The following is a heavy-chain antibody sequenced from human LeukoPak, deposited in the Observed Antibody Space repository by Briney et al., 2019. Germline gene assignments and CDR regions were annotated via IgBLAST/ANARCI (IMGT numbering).Heavy chain of an antibody. V-gene: IGHV3-23*01. Sequence: GGSLRLSCTASGFTFSNYAMTWVRQAPGKGLEWVSSISGTGGRTYSADAVKGRFTISRDNSKNTLYLQMKNLRVEHTAVYYCARGLHGGVGYGVDVWGQGTAVSVSS. CDR2: ISGTGGRT. J-gene: IGHJ6*02. CDR1: GFTFSNYA. D-gene: IGHD3-16*01. CDR3: ARGLHGGVGYGVDV.